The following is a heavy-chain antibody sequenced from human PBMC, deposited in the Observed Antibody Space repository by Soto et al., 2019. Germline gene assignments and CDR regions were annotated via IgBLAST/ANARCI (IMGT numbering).Heavy chain of an antibody. V-gene: IGHV1-69*13. J-gene: IGHJ6*02. Sequence: SVKVSCKASGGTFSSYAISWVRQAPGQGLEWMGGIIPIFGTANYAQKFQGRVTITADESTSTAYMELSSLRSEDTAVYYCARDYTYYDFWSENYYYGMDVWGQGTTVTVSS. CDR2: IIPIFGTA. D-gene: IGHD3-3*01. CDR1: GGTFSSYA. CDR3: ARDYTYYDFWSENYYYGMDV.